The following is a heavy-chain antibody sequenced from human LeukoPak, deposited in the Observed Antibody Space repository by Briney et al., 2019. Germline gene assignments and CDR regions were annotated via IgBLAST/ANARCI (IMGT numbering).Heavy chain of an antibody. CDR3: ASKRRFDSSTSIKTTYYYYYYMDV. D-gene: IGHD2-2*01. Sequence: ASVKVSCKASGYTFTSYYMHWVRQAPGQGLEWMGIINPSGGSTSYAQKFQGRVTTTRDMSTSTVYMELSSLRSEDTAVYYCASKRRFDSSTSIKTTYYYYYYMDVWGKGTTVTVSS. CDR2: INPSGGST. CDR1: GYTFTSYY. V-gene: IGHV1-46*01. J-gene: IGHJ6*03.